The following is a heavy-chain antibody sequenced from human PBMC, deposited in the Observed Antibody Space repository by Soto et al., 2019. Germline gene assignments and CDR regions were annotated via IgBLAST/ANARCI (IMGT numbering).Heavy chain of an antibody. J-gene: IGHJ5*02. D-gene: IGHD1-26*01. CDR2: IYYSGRT. V-gene: IGHV4-39*01. CDR3: ARLGGSYRSWFDP. Sequence: NPSETLSLTCTVSGGSISSSSYYWGWIRQPPGKGLEWIGSIYYSGRTYYNPSLKSRVTISVDTSKNQFSLKLSSVTAADTAAYYCARLGGSYRSWFDPWGQGTLVTVSS. CDR1: GGSISSSSYY.